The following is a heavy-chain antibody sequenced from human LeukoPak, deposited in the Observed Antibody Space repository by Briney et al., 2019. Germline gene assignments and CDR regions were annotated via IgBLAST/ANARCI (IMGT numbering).Heavy chain of an antibody. CDR2: ISGSGGST. Sequence: PGGSLRLSCAASGFTFSSYAMSWVRQAPGKGLEWVSAISGSGGSTYYADSVKGRFTISRDNSKNTLYLQMNSLRAEDTAVYYCAKGRTMIVVVITFDYWGQGTLVTVSS. V-gene: IGHV3-23*01. D-gene: IGHD3-22*01. J-gene: IGHJ4*02. CDR3: AKGRTMIVVVITFDY. CDR1: GFTFSSYA.